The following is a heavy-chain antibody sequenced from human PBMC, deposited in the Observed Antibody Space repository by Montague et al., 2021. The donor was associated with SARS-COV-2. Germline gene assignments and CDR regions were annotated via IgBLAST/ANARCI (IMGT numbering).Heavy chain of an antibody. Sequence: ETLSLTCTVSGASINAYYWTWIRQPPGKGLEYIGFTYYSGSANYNPSLKSRVTIPVDKSKNQFSLTLTSATAADTAMYYCARLAPERHCSVATCSPHWGQGILVTVSS. CDR3: ARLAPERHCSVATCSPH. V-gene: IGHV4-59*01. CDR1: GASINAYY. CDR2: TYYSGSA. D-gene: IGHD2-2*01. J-gene: IGHJ4*02.